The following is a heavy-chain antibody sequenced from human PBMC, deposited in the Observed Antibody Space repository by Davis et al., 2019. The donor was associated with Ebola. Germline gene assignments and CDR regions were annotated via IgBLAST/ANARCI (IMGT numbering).Heavy chain of an antibody. J-gene: IGHJ6*02. D-gene: IGHD3-22*01. Sequence: AASVKVSCKASGYSFTTFYIHWVRQAPGQGLKWMGVINPSDGSTTYAQKFQGRVTMTRDTSTSTVYMDLNGLRSDDTAVYFCARGGITMTVVPRDYYYGMDVWGQGTTVTVSS. CDR2: INPSDGST. V-gene: IGHV1-46*01. CDR1: GYSFTTFY. CDR3: ARGGITMTVVPRDYYYGMDV.